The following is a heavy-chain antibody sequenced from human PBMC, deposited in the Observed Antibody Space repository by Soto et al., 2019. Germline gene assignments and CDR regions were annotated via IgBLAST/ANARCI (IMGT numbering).Heavy chain of an antibody. CDR3: TREMTYYDFWSGYYPSLNYYYYMDV. CDR2: IVVGSGKI. Sequence: SVKVSCKTSGFIFTSSAVQWVRQARGQRLEWMGRIVVGSGKIDYAQKFQKRVTLTRDMSTSTVYMELRSLTFEDTAVYYCTREMTYYDFWSGYYPSLNYYYYMDVWGKGTTVTVSS. V-gene: IGHV1-58*01. D-gene: IGHD3-3*01. CDR1: GFIFTSSA. J-gene: IGHJ6*03.